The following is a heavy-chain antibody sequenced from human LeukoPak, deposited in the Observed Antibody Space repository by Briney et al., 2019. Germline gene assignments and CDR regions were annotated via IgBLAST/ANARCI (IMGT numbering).Heavy chain of an antibody. V-gene: IGHV5-51*01. D-gene: IGHD5-12*01. CDR1: GYSFTSYW. CDR3: AGLYGGYDSSEYYFDY. Sequence: GESLKISCKGSGYSFTSYWIGWVRQMPGKGLEWMGIIYPGDSDTRYSPSFQGQVTISADKSISTAYLQWSSLKASDTAMYYCAGLYGGYDSSEYYFDYWGQGTLVTVSS. J-gene: IGHJ4*02. CDR2: IYPGDSDT.